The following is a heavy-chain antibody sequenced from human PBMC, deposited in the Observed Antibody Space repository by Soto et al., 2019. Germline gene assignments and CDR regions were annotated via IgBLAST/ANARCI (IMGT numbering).Heavy chain of an antibody. Sequence: EVQLLESGGGLVQPGGSLRLSCAASGFTFSSYAMSWVRQAPGKGLEWVSAISGSGGSTYYADSVKGRFTISRDNSKNTLYLQMSSLRAEDTAVYYCAKSPLYSAERFLEWLDYWGQGTLVTVSS. D-gene: IGHD3-3*01. J-gene: IGHJ4*02. V-gene: IGHV3-23*01. CDR3: AKSPLYSAERFLEWLDY. CDR2: ISGSGGST. CDR1: GFTFSSYA.